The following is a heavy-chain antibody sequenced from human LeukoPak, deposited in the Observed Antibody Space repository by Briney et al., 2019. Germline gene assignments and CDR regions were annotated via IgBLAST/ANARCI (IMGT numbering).Heavy chain of an antibody. V-gene: IGHV5-51*01. CDR2: IYLGDSDT. D-gene: IGHD2-2*01. Sequence: GAPLKISCKASGYSFSNDWISWVRQMPGKGLEWMGIIYLGDSDTRYSPSFQGQVTLSADKAISTAYLQWSSLKASDTAIYYCARQYCSTGNCYAGGPFDYWGQGALVTVSS. J-gene: IGHJ4*02. CDR1: GYSFSNDW. CDR3: ARQYCSTGNCYAGGPFDY.